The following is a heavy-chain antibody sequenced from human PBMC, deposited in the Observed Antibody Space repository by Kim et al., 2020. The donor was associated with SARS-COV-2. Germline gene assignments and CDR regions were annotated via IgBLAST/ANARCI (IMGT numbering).Heavy chain of an antibody. J-gene: IGHJ5*02. D-gene: IGHD3-22*01. CDR3: AKDRPDSTYYDST. V-gene: IGHV3-23*01. Sequence: YADSVKGRFTISRDNSKNTRYLQMNSLRAEDTAVYYCAKDRPDSTYYDSTWGQGTLVTVSS.